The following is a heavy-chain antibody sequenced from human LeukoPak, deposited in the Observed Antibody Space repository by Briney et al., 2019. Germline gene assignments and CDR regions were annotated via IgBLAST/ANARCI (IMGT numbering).Heavy chain of an antibody. Sequence: GGSLRLSCAASGFTFDDHAMHWVRQAPGKGLEWVSGISWNSGDIGYADSVKGRLTISRDNAKNSLYLQMNSLRAEDTALYYCAKGSAYRPRGYYYGMDVWGQGTTVTVSS. V-gene: IGHV3-9*01. D-gene: IGHD3-10*01. CDR2: ISWNSGDI. CDR3: AKGSAYRPRGYYYGMDV. CDR1: GFTFDDHA. J-gene: IGHJ6*02.